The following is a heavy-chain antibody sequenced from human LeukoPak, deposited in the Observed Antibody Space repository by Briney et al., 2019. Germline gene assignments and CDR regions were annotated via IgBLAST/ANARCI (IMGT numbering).Heavy chain of an antibody. D-gene: IGHD6-19*01. CDR2: MNPNGGNT. CDR1: GYTFTSYD. Sequence: GASVKVSCKASGYTFTSYDINWVRQATGQGLEWMGWMNPNGGNTGYAQKFQGRVTMTRNTSISTAYMELSSLRSEDTAVYYCARGLSSGWFAGSYFDYWGQGTLVTVSS. V-gene: IGHV1-8*01. CDR3: ARGLSSGWFAGSYFDY. J-gene: IGHJ4*02.